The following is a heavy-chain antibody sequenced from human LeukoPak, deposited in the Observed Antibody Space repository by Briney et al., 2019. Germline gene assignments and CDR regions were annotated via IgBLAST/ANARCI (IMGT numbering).Heavy chain of an antibody. D-gene: IGHD2-2*02. J-gene: IGHJ4*02. V-gene: IGHV3-23*01. CDR2: ISGSGGST. CDR3: AKDQALYCSSTSCYIVY. CDR1: GFTFSSYS. Sequence: GGSLRLSCAASGFTFSSYSINWVRQAPGKGLEWVSAISGSGGSTYYADSVKGRFTISRDNSKNTLYLQMNSLRAEDTAVYYCAKDQALYCSSTSCYIVYWGQGTLVTVSS.